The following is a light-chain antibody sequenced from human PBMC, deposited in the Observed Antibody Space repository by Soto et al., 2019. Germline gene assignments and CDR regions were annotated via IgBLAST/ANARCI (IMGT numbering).Light chain of an antibody. V-gene: IGKV4-1*01. CDR3: HQYHSAHQN. CDR2: WAS. J-gene: IGKJ1*01. Sequence: DIVMTQSPDSLAVSLGERATINCKSSQSVLYSPNNKNYLAWYQQKPGQPPKLLVYWASTRESGVPDRFSRSGSGPDFTLTITSLQAEDAAVYYCHQYHSAHQNFGQGIKVEIK. CDR1: QSVLYSPNNKNY.